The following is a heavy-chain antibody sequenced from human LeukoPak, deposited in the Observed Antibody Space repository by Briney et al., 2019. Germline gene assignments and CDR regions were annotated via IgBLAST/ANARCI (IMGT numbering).Heavy chain of an antibody. V-gene: IGHV4-39*07. D-gene: IGHD2-2*01. CDR2: IYYSGST. CDR3: ARSWGYCSSTSCYGMDV. CDR1: GGSISSSSYY. J-gene: IGHJ6*02. Sequence: SETLSLTCTVSGGSISSSSYYWGWIRQPPGKGLEWIGSIYYSGSTYYNPSLKSRVTISVDTSKNQFSLKLSSVTAADTAVYYCARSWGYCSSTSCYGMDVWGQGTTVTVSS.